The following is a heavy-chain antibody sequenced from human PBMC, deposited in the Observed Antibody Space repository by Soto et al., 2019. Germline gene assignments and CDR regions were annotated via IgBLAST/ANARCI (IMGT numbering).Heavy chain of an antibody. CDR2: INPKTAAT. Sequence: QVQLVQSGAEVKKSGASVKVFCKASGYTFSDYFIQWLRQAPGQGLEWVAWINPKTAATNYAKKFQDRVTLTSDTSFSTAYLELTRLRPDDTAVYYCARIKWGLDYYSGMDVWGQGTAVTVSS. CDR3: ARIKWGLDYYSGMDV. CDR1: GYTFSDYF. J-gene: IGHJ6*02. V-gene: IGHV1-2*02. D-gene: IGHD1-26*01.